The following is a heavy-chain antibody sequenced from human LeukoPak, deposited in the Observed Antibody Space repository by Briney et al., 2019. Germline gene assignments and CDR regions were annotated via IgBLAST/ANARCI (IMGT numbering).Heavy chain of an antibody. Sequence: SETLSLTCTVSGGSISSSSYYWGWIRQPPEKGLEWIGSIYYSGSTYYNPSLKSRVTISVDTSKNQFSLKLSSVTAADTAVYYCAREVPETGTIDYWGQGTLVTVSS. V-gene: IGHV4-39*07. D-gene: IGHD1-1*01. J-gene: IGHJ4*02. CDR3: AREVPETGTIDY. CDR2: IYYSGST. CDR1: GGSISSSSYY.